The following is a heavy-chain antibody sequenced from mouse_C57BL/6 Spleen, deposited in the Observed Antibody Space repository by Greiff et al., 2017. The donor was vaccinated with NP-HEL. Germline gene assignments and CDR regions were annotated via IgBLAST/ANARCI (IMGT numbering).Heavy chain of an antibody. V-gene: IGHV1-81*01. CDR3: ARAYYSNYLWYFDV. Sequence: VQLQESGAERARPGASVKLSCKASGYTFTSYGISWVKQRTGKGLEWIGEREARSGNTYYNEKFKGKATLTADKSSSTAYMELRSLTSEDSAVYFCARAYYSNYLWYFDVWGTGTTVTVSS. J-gene: IGHJ1*03. CDR2: REARSGNT. CDR1: GYTFTSYG. D-gene: IGHD2-5*01.